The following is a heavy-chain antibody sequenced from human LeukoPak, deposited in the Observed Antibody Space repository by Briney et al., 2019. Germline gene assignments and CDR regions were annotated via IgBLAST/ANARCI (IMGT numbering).Heavy chain of an antibody. J-gene: IGHJ1*01. CDR3: ARGRLGELVPTEYFQH. D-gene: IGHD3-16*01. Sequence: GGSLRLSCAASGFTFSSYGMHWVRQAPGKGLEWVAVIWYDGSNKYYADSVKGRFTISRDNSKNTLYLQMNSLRAEDTAVYYCARGRLGELVPTEYFQHWGQGTLVTVSS. V-gene: IGHV3-33*01. CDR2: IWYDGSNK. CDR1: GFTFSSYG.